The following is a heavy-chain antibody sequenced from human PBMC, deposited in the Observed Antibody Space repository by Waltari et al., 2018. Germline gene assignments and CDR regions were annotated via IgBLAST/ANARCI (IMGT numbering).Heavy chain of an antibody. CDR1: GVTFSSYA. J-gene: IGHJ3*02. Sequence: EVQLLESGGGLVQPGGSLRLSCAASGVTFSSYAMSWVRQAPGKGLEGGSAIGGSGGSTSYADSVKGRFTISRDKSKNTLYLQMNSLRAEDTAVYYCAKHVAAAVDAFDIWGQGTMVTVSS. CDR2: IGGSGGST. D-gene: IGHD6-13*01. V-gene: IGHV3-23*01. CDR3: AKHVAAAVDAFDI.